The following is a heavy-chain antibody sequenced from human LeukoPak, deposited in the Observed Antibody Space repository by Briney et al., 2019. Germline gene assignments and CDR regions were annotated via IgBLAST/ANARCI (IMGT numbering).Heavy chain of an antibody. J-gene: IGHJ6*03. CDR1: GGSISSSSYY. V-gene: IGHV4-39*07. Sequence: KASETLSLTCTVSGGSISSSSYYWGWIRQPPGKGLEWIGSIYYSGSTYYNPSLKSRVTISLDTSKNQFSLKLSSVTAADTAVYYCARSSSGWSQYYYYYMDVWGKGTTVTVSS. CDR3: ARSSSGWSQYYYYYMDV. CDR2: IYYSGST. D-gene: IGHD6-19*01.